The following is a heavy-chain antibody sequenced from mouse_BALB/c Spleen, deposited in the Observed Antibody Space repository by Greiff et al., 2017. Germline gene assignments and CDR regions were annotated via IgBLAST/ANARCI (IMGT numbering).Heavy chain of an antibody. Sequence: QVQLKESAAELARPGASVKMSCKASGYTFTSYTMHWVKQRPGQGLEWIGYINPSSGYTEYNQKFKDKTTLTADKSSSTAYMQLSSLTSEDSAVYYCARSVAPGNYYAMDYWGQGTSVTVSS. CDR1: GYTFTSYT. D-gene: IGHD1-1*01. CDR3: ARSVAPGNYYAMDY. J-gene: IGHJ4*01. CDR2: INPSSGYT. V-gene: IGHV1-4*02.